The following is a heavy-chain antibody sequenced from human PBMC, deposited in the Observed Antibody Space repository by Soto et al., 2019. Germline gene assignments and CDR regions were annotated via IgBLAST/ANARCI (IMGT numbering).Heavy chain of an antibody. CDR2: IGGSGGST. Sequence: EVQLLESGGGLVQPGGSLRLSCAASGFTFSSYSMSWVRQAPGKGLEWVSAIGGSGGSTFYADSVKGRFTISRDNSKNTLYLQMNSLSAGDTAVYYCAKGILVKPPGTRAFDIWGQGTMVIVSS. CDR1: GFTFSSYS. V-gene: IGHV3-23*01. J-gene: IGHJ3*02. D-gene: IGHD6-13*01. CDR3: AKGILVKPPGTRAFDI.